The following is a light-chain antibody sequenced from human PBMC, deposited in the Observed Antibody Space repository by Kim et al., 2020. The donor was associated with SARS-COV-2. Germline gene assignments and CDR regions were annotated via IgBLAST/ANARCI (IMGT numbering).Light chain of an antibody. J-gene: IGKJ2*01. CDR3: QQYNSYHT. V-gene: IGKV1-5*01. CDR1: QSISSW. Sequence: LAASVGDRVTITCRARQSISSWLAWYQQKPGKAPKLLIYDASSLESGVPSRFSGSGSGTEFTLTISSLQPDDFATYYCQQYNSYHTFGQGTKLEI. CDR2: DAS.